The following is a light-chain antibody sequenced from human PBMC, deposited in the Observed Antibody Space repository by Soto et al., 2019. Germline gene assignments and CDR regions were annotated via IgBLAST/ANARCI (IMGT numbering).Light chain of an antibody. Sequence: QSALTQPASVSGSLGQSITISCTGTTRDIAGYNYISWYQQLPGKAPKLMIYQVTIRPSGISNRFSGSKSGNTASLTISGLQAEDEADYYCTSFSSSNTLIFGTGTKVTVL. J-gene: IGLJ1*01. CDR1: TRDIAGYNY. CDR3: TSFSSSNTLI. V-gene: IGLV2-14*01. CDR2: QVT.